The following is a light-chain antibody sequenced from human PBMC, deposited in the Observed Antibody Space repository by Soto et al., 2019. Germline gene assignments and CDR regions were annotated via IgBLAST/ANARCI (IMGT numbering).Light chain of an antibody. CDR2: VAS. CDR1: QGIGSN. CDR3: QQSNSYPLT. J-gene: IGKJ4*01. V-gene: IGKV1-9*01. Sequence: IQLTQSPSSLSASGGDRVTITCRASQGIGSNLAWYLQKPGEAPKLLVYVASTLQGGVPSRFSGSGSGTLFTLTITSLQPEDFATYFCQQSNSYPLTFGGGTKVEIK.